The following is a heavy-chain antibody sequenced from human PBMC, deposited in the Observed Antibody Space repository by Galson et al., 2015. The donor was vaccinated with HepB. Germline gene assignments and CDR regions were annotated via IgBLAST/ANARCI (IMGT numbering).Heavy chain of an antibody. J-gene: IGHJ5*02. D-gene: IGHD1-26*01. CDR1: GLTLGKAW. Sequence: SLTLSCPASGLTLGKAWMPWVRQAPGKGLEWIGRINRKSDAGTTDYAAPVKGRFTISRDDSKNMLYLQMNRLKTEDTAVYYCTTDSPVGGTSPWGQGTLVTVSS. CDR3: TTDSPVGGTSP. V-gene: IGHV3-15*01. CDR2: INRKSDAGTT.